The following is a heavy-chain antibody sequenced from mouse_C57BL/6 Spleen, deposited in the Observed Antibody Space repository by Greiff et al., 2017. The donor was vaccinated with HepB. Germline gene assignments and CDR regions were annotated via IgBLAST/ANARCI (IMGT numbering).Heavy chain of an antibody. CDR1: GYAFSSYW. CDR2: IYPGDGDT. CDR3: AGYDYDRRGGDYAMDY. D-gene: IGHD2-4*01. V-gene: IGHV1-80*01. Sequence: VQRVESGAELVKPGASVKISCKASGYAFSSYWMNWVKQRPGKGLEWIGQIYPGDGDTNYNGKFKGKATLTADKSSSTAYMQLSSLTSEDSAVYFCAGYDYDRRGGDYAMDYWGQGTSVTVSS. J-gene: IGHJ4*01.